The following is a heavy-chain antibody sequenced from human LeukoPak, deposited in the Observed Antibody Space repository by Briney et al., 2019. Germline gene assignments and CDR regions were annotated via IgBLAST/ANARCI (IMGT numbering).Heavy chain of an antibody. CDR3: ARGSYDFWSGYYMAGYYYYMDV. V-gene: IGHV4-59*01. J-gene: IGHJ6*03. Sequence: PSETLSLTCTVSGSSISSYYWSWIRQPPGKGLEWIGYIYYSGSTNYNPSLKSRVTISVDTSKNQFSLKLSSVTAADTAVYYCARGSYDFWSGYYMAGYYYYMDVWGKGTTVTVSS. D-gene: IGHD3-3*01. CDR1: GSSISSYY. CDR2: IYYSGST.